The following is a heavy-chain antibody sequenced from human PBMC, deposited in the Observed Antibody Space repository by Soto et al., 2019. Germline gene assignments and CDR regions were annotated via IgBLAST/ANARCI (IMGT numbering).Heavy chain of an antibody. CDR1: GFTFSSYA. V-gene: IGHV3-30-3*01. J-gene: IGHJ2*01. CDR2: IPYDGSNK. D-gene: IGHD5-12*01. Sequence: PGGSLRLSCAASGFTFSSYAMHWVRQAPGKGLEWVAVIPYDGSNKYYADSVKGRFTISRDNSKNTLYLQMNSLRAEDTAVYYCARARGDRDGYNWYFDLWGRGTLVTVSS. CDR3: ARARGDRDGYNWYFDL.